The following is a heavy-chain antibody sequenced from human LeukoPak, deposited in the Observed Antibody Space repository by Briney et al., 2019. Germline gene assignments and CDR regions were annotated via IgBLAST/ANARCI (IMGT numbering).Heavy chain of an antibody. J-gene: IGHJ4*02. CDR1: GVTFSSYG. CDR2: ISSDGNDK. Sequence: PGGSLRLSCAASGVTFSSYGMHWVRQAPGKGLEWVALISSDGNDKLYGDSVKGRFTISRDGSKSTLYLQMNSLRAEDTAVYYCTTKVIRGNSGDDYDDWGQGTLVTVSS. V-gene: IGHV3-30*03. CDR3: TTKVIRGNSGDDYDD. D-gene: IGHD5-12*01.